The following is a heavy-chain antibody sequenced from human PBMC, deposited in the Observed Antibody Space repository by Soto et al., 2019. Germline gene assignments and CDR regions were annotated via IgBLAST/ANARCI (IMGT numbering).Heavy chain of an antibody. CDR1: GGSISSGGYY. J-gene: IGHJ6*02. D-gene: IGHD2-21*02. V-gene: IGHV4-31*03. CDR3: ARDLGXEVHGGNSAHYYYGMDV. Sequence: SETLSLTCTVSGGSISSGGYYWSWIRQHPGKGLEWIGYIYYSGSTYYNPSLKSRVTISVDTSKNQFSLKLSSVTAADTAVYYCARDLGXEVHGGNSAHYYYGMDVWGQGTTVTVSS. CDR2: IYYSGST.